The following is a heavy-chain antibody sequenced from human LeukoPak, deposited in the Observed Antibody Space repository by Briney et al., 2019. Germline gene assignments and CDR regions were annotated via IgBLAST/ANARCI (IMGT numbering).Heavy chain of an antibody. V-gene: IGHV4-39*01. CDR1: GGSISTSTYF. CDR2: IYYSGST. J-gene: IGHJ3*02. Sequence: SETLSLTCSVSGGSISTSTYFWGWLRQPPGKGLEWIGNIYYSGSTYYNPALKSRVTISVDTSKNQFSLKLSSVTAADTAVYYCASPIRDGDAFDIWGQGTMVTVSS. CDR3: ASPIRDGDAFDI.